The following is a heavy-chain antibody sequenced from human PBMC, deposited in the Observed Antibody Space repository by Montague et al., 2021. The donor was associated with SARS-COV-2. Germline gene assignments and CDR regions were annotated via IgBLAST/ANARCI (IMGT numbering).Heavy chain of an antibody. V-gene: IGHV4-38-2*01. CDR3: ARRGYTGSDYFDY. CDR2: VYHSGYT. J-gene: IGHJ4*02. Sequence: SETLSLTCSVSGFSISSGFYWAWIRQSPGKGPERIGTVYHSGYTHYNPSLKCRVTVSIDTSKNQFSLTVTPVTAADTAVYFCARRGYTGSDYFDYWGQGTLVTVSS. CDR1: GFSISSGFY. D-gene: IGHD5-12*01.